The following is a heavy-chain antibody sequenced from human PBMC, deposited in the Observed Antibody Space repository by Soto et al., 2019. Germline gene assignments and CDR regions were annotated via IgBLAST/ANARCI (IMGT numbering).Heavy chain of an antibody. D-gene: IGHD5-18*01. CDR2: IYTSGST. CDR1: GGSISSCY. CDR3: ARGGTAMVIGIAIFDY. J-gene: IGHJ4*02. V-gene: IGHV4-4*07. Sequence: SETLSLTCTVSGGSISSCYWSWIRQPAGKGLEWIGRIYTSGSTNYNPSLKSRVTMSVDTSKNQFSLKLSSVTAADTAVYYCARGGTAMVIGIAIFDYWGQGTLVTVSS.